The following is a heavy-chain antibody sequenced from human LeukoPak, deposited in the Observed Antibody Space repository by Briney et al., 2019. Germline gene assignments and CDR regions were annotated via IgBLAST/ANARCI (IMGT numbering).Heavy chain of an antibody. Sequence: SETLSLTCTVSGGFISSSSYYWGWIRQPPGKGLEWIGSIYYSGSTYYNPSLKSRVTISVDTSKNQFSLKLSSVTAADTAVYYCARHWTIGLRFDPWGQGTLVTVSS. D-gene: IGHD3/OR15-3a*01. CDR2: IYYSGST. V-gene: IGHV4-39*01. CDR1: GGFISSSSYY. J-gene: IGHJ5*02. CDR3: ARHWTIGLRFDP.